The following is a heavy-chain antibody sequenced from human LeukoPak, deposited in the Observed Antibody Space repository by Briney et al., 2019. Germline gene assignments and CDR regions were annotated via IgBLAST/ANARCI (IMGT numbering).Heavy chain of an antibody. J-gene: IGHJ3*02. D-gene: IGHD6-13*01. Sequence: ASVKVSCKVSGYTLTELSMHWVRQAPGKGLEWMGGFDPEDGETIYAQKFQGRVTMTEDTSTDTAHMELSSLRSEDTAVYYCATVEQQLVFLGAFDIWGQGTMVTVSS. CDR1: GYTLTELS. CDR3: ATVEQQLVFLGAFDI. V-gene: IGHV1-24*01. CDR2: FDPEDGET.